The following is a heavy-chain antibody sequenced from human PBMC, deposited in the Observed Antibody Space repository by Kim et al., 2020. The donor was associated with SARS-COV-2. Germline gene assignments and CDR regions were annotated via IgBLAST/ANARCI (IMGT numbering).Heavy chain of an antibody. J-gene: IGHJ4*02. CDR3: TRDEVGATFDY. D-gene: IGHD1-26*01. V-gene: IGHV3-21*01. Sequence: ESVKCRFTSTSDNAKNSPYMQMNSLRAEETAVYYCTRDEVGATFDYWGQGTLVTVSS.